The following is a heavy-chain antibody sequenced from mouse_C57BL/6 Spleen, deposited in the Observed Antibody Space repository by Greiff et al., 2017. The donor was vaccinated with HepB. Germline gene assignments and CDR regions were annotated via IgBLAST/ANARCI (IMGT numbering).Heavy chain of an antibody. D-gene: IGHD1-1*01. CDR1: GYTFTEYT. J-gene: IGHJ4*01. CDR3: ARHEDSYYGSRVYAMDY. Sequence: VQLQQSGAELVKPGASVKLSCKASGYTFTEYTIHWVKQRSGQGLEWIGWFYPGSGSIKYNEKFKDKATLTADKSSSTVYMELSRLTSEASAVYFCARHEDSYYGSRVYAMDYWGQGTSVTVSS. CDR2: FYPGSGSI. V-gene: IGHV1-62-2*01.